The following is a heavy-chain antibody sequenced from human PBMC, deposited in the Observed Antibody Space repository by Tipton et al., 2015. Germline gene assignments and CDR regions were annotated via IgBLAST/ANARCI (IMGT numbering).Heavy chain of an antibody. Sequence: GSLRLSCAASGFSFSDYAMAWVRQAPGKGLLWVSGISGSGGSTYYADSVKGRFTISGDNSKNTLYLQMNSLRAEDTAVYYCAKDGARYDYVWGSSRPRWFDPWGQGTLVTVSS. D-gene: IGHD3-16*01. CDR2: ISGSGGST. CDR3: AKDGARYDYVWGSSRPRWFDP. J-gene: IGHJ5*02. V-gene: IGHV3-23*01. CDR1: GFSFSDYA.